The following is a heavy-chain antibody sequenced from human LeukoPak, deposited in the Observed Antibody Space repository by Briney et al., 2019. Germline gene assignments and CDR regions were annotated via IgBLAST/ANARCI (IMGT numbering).Heavy chain of an antibody. CDR3: ARVNHYDFWSGYYHFDY. CDR1: GYIFTSYG. D-gene: IGHD3-3*01. J-gene: IGHJ4*02. CDR2: INPSGGFT. Sequence: ASVKVSCKASGYIFTSYGISWVRQAPGQGLEWMGIINPSGGFTSYAQKFQGRATMTRDTSTSTVYMELSSLRSEDTAVYYCARVNHYDFWSGYYHFDYWGQGTLVTVSS. V-gene: IGHV1-46*01.